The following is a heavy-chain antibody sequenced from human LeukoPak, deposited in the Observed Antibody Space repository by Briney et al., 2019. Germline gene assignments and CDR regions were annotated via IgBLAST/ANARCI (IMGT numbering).Heavy chain of an antibody. CDR2: ISTSSSYI. D-gene: IGHD3-10*02. V-gene: IGHV3-21*01. Sequence: GGSLRLSCAASGLTFSNYWMHWVRQVPGKGLVWVSSISTSSSYIYYADSVKGRFTISRDNAKKSLYLQMNSLRAEDTAVYYCAELGITMIGGVWGKGTTVTISS. CDR3: AELGITMIGGV. J-gene: IGHJ6*04. CDR1: GLTFSNYW.